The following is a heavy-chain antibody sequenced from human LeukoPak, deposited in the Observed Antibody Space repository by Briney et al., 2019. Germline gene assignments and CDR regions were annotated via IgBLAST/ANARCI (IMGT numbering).Heavy chain of an antibody. D-gene: IGHD4-17*01. CDR2: ISGSGGST. J-gene: IGHJ4*02. CDR3: AKSDYIAYYFDY. Sequence: PGGSLRLSCADSGFTFSSYAVSWVRQAPGKGLEWVSAISGSGGSTYYADSVKGRFTISRDNSKNTLYLQMNSLRAEDTAVYYCAKSDYIAYYFDYWGQGTLVTVSS. CDR1: GFTFSSYA. V-gene: IGHV3-23*01.